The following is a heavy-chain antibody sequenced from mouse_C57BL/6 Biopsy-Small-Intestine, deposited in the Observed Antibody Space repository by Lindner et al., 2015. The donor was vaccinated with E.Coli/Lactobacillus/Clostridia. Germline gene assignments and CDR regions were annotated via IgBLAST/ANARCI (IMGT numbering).Heavy chain of an antibody. J-gene: IGHJ4*01. D-gene: IGHD2-3*01. CDR1: GYILPVLV. Sequence: SVKVSCKASGYILPVLVSTGCGRPLDKGLSGMGWISTYDGMTRFAQKFQGRVSLTTDTSTRTAYMELRSLRSDDTAVYYCAREGRLYENWFDPWGQGTLVTVSS. V-gene: IGHV1S61*01. CDR3: AREGRLYENWFDP. CDR2: ISTYDGMT.